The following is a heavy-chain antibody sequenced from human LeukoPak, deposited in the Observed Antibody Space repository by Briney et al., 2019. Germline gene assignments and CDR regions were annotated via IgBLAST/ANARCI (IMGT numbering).Heavy chain of an antibody. CDR1: GFSLSTSGMC. CDR3: ARIEHTSSSFDY. V-gene: IGHV2-70*11. CDR2: IDWDDDK. J-gene: IGHJ4*02. D-gene: IGHD6-13*01. Sequence: CGPTLVNPTQTLTLTCTFSGFSLSTSGMCVSWIRQPPGKALEWLARIDWDDDKYYSTSLKTRLTISKDTSKNQVVLTMTNMDPVDTATYYCARIEHTSSSFDYWGQGTLVTVSS.